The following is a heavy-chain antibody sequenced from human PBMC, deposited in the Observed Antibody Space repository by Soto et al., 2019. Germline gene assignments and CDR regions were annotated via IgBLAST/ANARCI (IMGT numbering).Heavy chain of an antibody. V-gene: IGHV3-53*01. CDR1: GVSVSSNY. CDR3: VQTTGWSVFDF. CDR2: IYGSCTT. Sequence: EVPLVESGGGLIQPGGSLRLSCAASGVSVSSNYRTWVRQAPGKGLEWVSVIYGSCTTYYADSVKVLFTISRDTSKNTWYPQMNSLRAQDTAVYSFVQTTGWSVFDFWGQGTLVTVSS. J-gene: IGHJ4*02. D-gene: IGHD6-19*01.